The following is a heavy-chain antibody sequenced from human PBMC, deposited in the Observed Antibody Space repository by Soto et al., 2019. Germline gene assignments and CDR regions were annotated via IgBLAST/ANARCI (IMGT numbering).Heavy chain of an antibody. CDR1: GGTFDNYA. V-gene: IGHV1-69*13. CDR3: ARGLRTSNYGMDV. Sequence: ASVKVSCKASGGTFDNYAVSWVRQAPGQGLEWMGGIIPMFETVNYAQRFQGRSTIAADESTSTAYMELTSLTCADTAICFCARGLRTSNYGMDVWGQGTTVTVSS. J-gene: IGHJ6*02. CDR2: IIPMFETV.